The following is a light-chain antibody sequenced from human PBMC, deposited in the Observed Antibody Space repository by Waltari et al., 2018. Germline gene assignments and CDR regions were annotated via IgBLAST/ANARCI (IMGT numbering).Light chain of an antibody. CDR2: DVT. CDR3: SSYTSSSTLA. V-gene: IGLV2-14*03. Sequence: QSALTQPASVSGSPGQSITISCTGTSGDVGGYKYVSWYQQHPGKAPKLMIYDVTNRPSGVSNRFFGSKSGNTASLTISGLQAEDEADYYCSSYTSSSTLAFGGGTKLTVL. CDR1: SGDVGGYKY. J-gene: IGLJ2*01.